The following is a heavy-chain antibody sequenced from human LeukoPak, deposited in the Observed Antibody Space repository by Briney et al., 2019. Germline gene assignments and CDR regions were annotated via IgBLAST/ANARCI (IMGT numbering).Heavy chain of an antibody. J-gene: IGHJ5*02. CDR1: GGTFSSYA. D-gene: IGHD4-17*01. V-gene: IGHV1-8*02. CDR3: ARLGRGDYGDYEFDP. CDR2: MNPNSGNT. Sequence: GASVKVSCKASGGTFSSYAISWVRQATGQGLEWMGWMNPNSGNTGYAQRFQGRVTMTRNTSISTAYMELSSLRSEDTAVYYCARLGRGDYGDYEFDPWGQGTLVTVSS.